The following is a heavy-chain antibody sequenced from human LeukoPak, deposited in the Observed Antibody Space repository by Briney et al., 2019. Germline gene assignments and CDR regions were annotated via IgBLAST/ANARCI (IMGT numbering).Heavy chain of an antibody. V-gene: IGHV3-15*01. CDR1: GFTFSNAW. CDR3: TTPAQWYDSSGPTPGDDY. CDR2: IKSKTDGGTT. Sequence: GGSLRLSCAASGFTFSNAWMSWVRQAPGKGLEWVGRIKSKTDGGTTDYAAPVKGRFTISRDDSKNTLYLQMNSLKTEDTAVYYCTTPAQWYDSSGPTPGDDYWGQGTLVTVSS. D-gene: IGHD3-22*01. J-gene: IGHJ4*02.